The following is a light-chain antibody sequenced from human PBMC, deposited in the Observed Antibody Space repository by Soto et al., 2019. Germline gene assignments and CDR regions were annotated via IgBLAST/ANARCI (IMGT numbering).Light chain of an antibody. CDR3: GPSAANSTYV. CDR1: SSDVGSYNL. V-gene: IGLV2-23*02. J-gene: IGLJ1*01. Sequence: ISCTGGSSDVGSYNLVSWYQQHPGKAPQLMIYEVSKRPSGVSNRFSGSKSGNTASLTMSGRQAEVVATFYCGPSAANSTYVFETETKFTV. CDR2: EVS.